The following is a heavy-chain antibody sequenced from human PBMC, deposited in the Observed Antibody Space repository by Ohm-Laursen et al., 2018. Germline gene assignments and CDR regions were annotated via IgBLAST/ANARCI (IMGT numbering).Heavy chain of an antibody. J-gene: IGHJ4*02. CDR3: VRRLLSSGVDS. D-gene: IGHD6-25*01. CDR1: GGSFSGYY. Sequence: GTLSLTCTVSGGSFSGYYCSRVRQSPGKRLEWIGYIYNSGIINYNPSLKSRLTISVDTSKNYCSLRLSSVSATDTAVYYCVRRLLSSGVDSWGQGTLVTVSS. CDR2: IYNSGII. V-gene: IGHV4-59*08.